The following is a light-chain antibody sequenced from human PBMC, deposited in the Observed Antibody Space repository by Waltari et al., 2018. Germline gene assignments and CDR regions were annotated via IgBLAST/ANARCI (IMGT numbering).Light chain of an antibody. CDR2: DVS. CDR3: SSYTSSSTLYV. CDR1: SSDGGVSNY. J-gene: IGLJ1*01. V-gene: IGLV2-14*01. Sequence: QSALTQPASVAGSPGQPIIIPCPGTSSDGGVSNYVSWYQQHPGKAPKLMIYDVSKRPPGVSTRFSGSKSGTTASLTISGLQAEDEADYYCSSYTSSSTLYVFGTGTKVTVL.